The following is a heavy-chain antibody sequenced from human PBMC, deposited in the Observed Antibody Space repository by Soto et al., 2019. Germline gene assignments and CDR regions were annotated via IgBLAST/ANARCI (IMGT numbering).Heavy chain of an antibody. D-gene: IGHD2-2*02. CDR1: GYIFTDFG. CDR3: ARGSSYCTAKNCYTEFDF. CDR2: IISVNDKT. V-gene: IGHV1-3*01. Sequence: ASVKVSCKASGYIFTDFGIHWVRQAPGQRLEWLGWIISVNDKTLYSPKFQGRLAITRDTSANTAYMDLYSLRSEDSAVYYCARGSSYCTAKNCYTEFDFWGQGSLVTVSS. J-gene: IGHJ4*02.